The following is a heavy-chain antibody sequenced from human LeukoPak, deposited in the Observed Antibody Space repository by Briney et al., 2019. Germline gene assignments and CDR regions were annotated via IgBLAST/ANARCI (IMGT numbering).Heavy chain of an antibody. V-gene: IGHV1-2*02. D-gene: IGHD4-17*01. Sequence: VASVKVSCKTSGYNFNDYYIHWVRQAPGQGLEWLGWINPNSGGTSYAHKFQGRVTITRDTSISTVYMELSTLRSDDTAVYYCARDYGDYWGRGTLVTVSS. CDR1: GYNFNDYY. CDR2: INPNSGGT. J-gene: IGHJ4*02. CDR3: ARDYGDY.